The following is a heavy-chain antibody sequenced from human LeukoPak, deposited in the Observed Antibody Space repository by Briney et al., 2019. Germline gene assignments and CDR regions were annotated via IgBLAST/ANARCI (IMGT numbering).Heavy chain of an antibody. CDR1: GGTFSSYA. J-gene: IGHJ3*02. V-gene: IGHV1-69*06. D-gene: IGHD3-22*01. CDR3: TTEGFAYLDYYDSSGYDDAFDI. Sequence: SVKVSCKASGGTFSSYAISWVRQAPGQGLEWMGGIIPIFGTANYAQKFQGRVTITADKSTSTAYMELSSLRSEDTAVYYCTTEGFAYLDYYDSSGYDDAFDIWGQGTMVTVSS. CDR2: IIPIFGTA.